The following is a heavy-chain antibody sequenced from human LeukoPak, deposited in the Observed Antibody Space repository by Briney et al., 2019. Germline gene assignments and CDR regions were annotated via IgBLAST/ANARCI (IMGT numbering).Heavy chain of an antibody. V-gene: IGHV3-30*04. CDR3: APPPGGMHDSSGRGSLFDY. J-gene: IGHJ4*02. CDR1: GFTFSSYA. CDR2: ISYDGSNK. Sequence: GRSLRLSCAASGFTFSSYAMHWVRQAPGKGLEWVAVISYDGSNKYYADSVKGRFTISRDNSKNTLYLQMNSLRAEDTAVYYCAPPPGGMHDSSGRGSLFDYWGQGTLVTVSS. D-gene: IGHD3-22*01.